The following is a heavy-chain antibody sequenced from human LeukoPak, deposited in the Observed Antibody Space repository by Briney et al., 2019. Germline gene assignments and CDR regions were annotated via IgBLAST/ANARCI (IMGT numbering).Heavy chain of an antibody. D-gene: IGHD6-19*01. Sequence: GGSLRLSCAASGFTLSSYWMGWVRQAPGKGLQWVANINQDGSQIYYVDSVRGRFTISRDNAKNSLSLQMDSLRGEGTAVYYCVTEGSGWYPFEYWGQGTLVTVSS. J-gene: IGHJ4*02. CDR1: GFTLSSYW. CDR3: VTEGSGWYPFEY. CDR2: INQDGSQI. V-gene: IGHV3-7*01.